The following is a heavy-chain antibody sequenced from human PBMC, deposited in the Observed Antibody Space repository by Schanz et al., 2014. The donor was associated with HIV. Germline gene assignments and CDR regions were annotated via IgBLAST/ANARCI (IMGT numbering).Heavy chain of an antibody. J-gene: IGHJ4*02. Sequence: EVQLLESGGGLVQPGGSLRLSCAASGFTFSSYAMSWVRQAPGKGLERVSAISATGGSTYYADSVKGRVTISRDNSKNTLYLQMNNLKTEDTAVYYCAKAGLFFGQLWLGFFDYWGQGAQVTVSS. CDR3: AKAGLFFGQLWLGFFDY. D-gene: IGHD5-18*01. CDR2: ISATGGST. V-gene: IGHV3-23*01. CDR1: GFTFSSYA.